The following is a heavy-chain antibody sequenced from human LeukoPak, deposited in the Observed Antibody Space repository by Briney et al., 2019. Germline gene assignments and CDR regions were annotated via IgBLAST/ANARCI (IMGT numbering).Heavy chain of an antibody. CDR2: VYYDGTS. CDR1: GGSINSHSYY. D-gene: IGHD5-24*01. Sequence: SETLSLTCTVSGGSINSHSYYWGWIRQPPGKGLEWIGSVYYDGTSYSNPSLKSRAAVFVDTSRDQFSLDLSFVTAADTALYYCVRHISTNTGYFDSCGQGTLVSVSS. J-gene: IGHJ4*02. V-gene: IGHV4-39*01. CDR3: VRHISTNTGYFDS.